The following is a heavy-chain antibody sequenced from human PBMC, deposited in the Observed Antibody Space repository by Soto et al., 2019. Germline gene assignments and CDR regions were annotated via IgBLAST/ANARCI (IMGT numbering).Heavy chain of an antibody. CDR1: GGTFSSYA. CDR3: ARSASGGKLLLGPLKN. J-gene: IGHJ4*01. D-gene: IGHD1-26*01. V-gene: IGHV1-69*13. Sequence: SVKVSCKASGGTFSSYAISWVRQGPGQGLEWMGGIIPIFGTANYAQKFQGRVSITADESTSTAYMELSSLRSEDTAVYYCARSASGGKLLLGPLKNWGQGTLVTVSS. CDR2: IIPIFGTA.